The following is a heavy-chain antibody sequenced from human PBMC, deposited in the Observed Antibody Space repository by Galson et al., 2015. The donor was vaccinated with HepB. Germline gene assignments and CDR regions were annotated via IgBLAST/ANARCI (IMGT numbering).Heavy chain of an antibody. CDR1: GYTFTTYA. J-gene: IGHJ6*02. Sequence: SVKVSCKASGYTFTTYAMNWVRQAPGQGLEWMGWINTNTGNPTYARGFTGRFVFSVDTSVSTAYLQISSLKAADTAVYYCARLRGVRISHYYYAMDVWGQGTTVTVS. CDR2: INTNTGNP. D-gene: IGHD3-10*01. V-gene: IGHV7-4-1*02. CDR3: ARLRGVRISHYYYAMDV.